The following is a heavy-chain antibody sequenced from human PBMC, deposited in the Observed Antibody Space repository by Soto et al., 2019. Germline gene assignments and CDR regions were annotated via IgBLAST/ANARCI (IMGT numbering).Heavy chain of an antibody. V-gene: IGHV4-59*01. CDR2: IYYSGST. D-gene: IGHD5-18*01. CDR3: AREHGQNYGYRFDP. J-gene: IGHJ5*02. CDR1: GGSFSNYY. Sequence: QVQLQESGPGLVKPSETLSLTCTVSGGSFSNYYWCWIRQAPGKGLEWIGYIYYSGSTNYNPSLKSRVTMSIDTSTNQFSLKLSSVTAADTAVYYCAREHGQNYGYRFDPWGQGTLVTVSS.